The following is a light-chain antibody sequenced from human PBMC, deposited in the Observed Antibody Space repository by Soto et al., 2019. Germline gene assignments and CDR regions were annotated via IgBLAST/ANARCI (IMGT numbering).Light chain of an antibody. J-gene: IGLJ1*01. CDR3: NSYTTLSNRV. Sequence: QSVLTQPASVSGSPGQSITISCTGTSSDVGSHNLVSWYQQHPGKAPKLLIYEVTNRPSGVSDRFSGSKSGNTASLTISGLQAEDEANYYCNSYTTLSNRVFGTGTKVTVL. V-gene: IGLV2-14*02. CDR2: EVT. CDR1: SSDVGSHNL.